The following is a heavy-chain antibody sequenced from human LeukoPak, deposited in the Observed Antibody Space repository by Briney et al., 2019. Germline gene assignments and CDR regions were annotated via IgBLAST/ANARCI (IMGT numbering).Heavy chain of an antibody. V-gene: IGHV4-38-2*02. CDR2: FYYGGTT. CDR3: ARVWGGATNYVYAFDI. Sequence: PSETLSLTCSVSGDSFSSIYSWGWIRQPPGKGLEWIGRFYYGGTTYYNPSPKSRVTISVDTSKNQFSLKLSSVTAADTAVYYCARVWGGATNYVYAFDIWGQGTMVTVSS. CDR1: GDSFSSIYS. J-gene: IGHJ3*02. D-gene: IGHD1-26*01.